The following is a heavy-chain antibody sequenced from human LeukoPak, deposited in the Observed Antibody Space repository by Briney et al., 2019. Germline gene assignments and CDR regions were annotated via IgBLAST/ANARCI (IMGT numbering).Heavy chain of an antibody. V-gene: IGHV3-21*01. CDR1: GFTFDDYG. CDR3: ARLAVAGIDY. CDR2: ISSSSSYI. J-gene: IGHJ4*02. Sequence: PGGSLRLSCAASGFTFDDYGMSWVRQAPGKGLEWVSSISSSSSYIYYADSVKGRFTISRDNAKNSLYLQMNSLRAEDTAVYYCARLAVAGIDYWGQGTLVTVSS. D-gene: IGHD6-19*01.